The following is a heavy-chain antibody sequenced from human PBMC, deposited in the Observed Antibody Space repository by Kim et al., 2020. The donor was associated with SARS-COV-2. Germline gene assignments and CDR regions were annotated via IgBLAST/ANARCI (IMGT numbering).Heavy chain of an antibody. D-gene: IGHD1-1*01. V-gene: IGHV3-11*06. CDR3: ARGRVGTGTTSRPLDY. J-gene: IGHJ4*02. Sequence: SVKGRFTISRDNAKNSLYLQMNSLRAEDTAVYYCARGRVGTGTTSRPLDYWGQGTLVTVSS.